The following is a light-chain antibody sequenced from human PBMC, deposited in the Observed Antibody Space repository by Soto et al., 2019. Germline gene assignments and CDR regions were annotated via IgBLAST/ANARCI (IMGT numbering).Light chain of an antibody. CDR1: QSISGY. CDR2: DAS. J-gene: IGKJ1*01. Sequence: DIQMTQSPSTRSSSEGSRVTITCGASQSISGYLAWYQQKPGKAPKLLIYDASSLESGVPSRFSGSASGTEFPLTISSLQPDDFETYYCQHYNSHPWTFGQGTKVDIK. V-gene: IGKV1-5*01. CDR3: QHYNSHPWT.